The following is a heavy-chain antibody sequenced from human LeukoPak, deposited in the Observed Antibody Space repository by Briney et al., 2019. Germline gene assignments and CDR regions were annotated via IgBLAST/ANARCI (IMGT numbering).Heavy chain of an antibody. CDR3: AAYSGYDYDAFDI. D-gene: IGHD5-12*01. Sequence: SVKVSCKASGFTFTSSAMQWVRQARGQRLEWIGWIVVGGGNTNYAQKFQERVTITRDMSTSTAYMELSSLRSEDTAVYYCAAYSGYDYDAFDIWGQGTMVTVSS. J-gene: IGHJ3*02. CDR2: IVVGGGNT. CDR1: GFTFTSSA. V-gene: IGHV1-58*02.